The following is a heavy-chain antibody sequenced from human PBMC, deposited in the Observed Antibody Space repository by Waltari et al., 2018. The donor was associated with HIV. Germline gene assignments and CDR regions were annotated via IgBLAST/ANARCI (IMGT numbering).Heavy chain of an antibody. J-gene: IGHJ4*02. CDR1: GYNFTSYG. V-gene: IGHV1-18*01. CDR2: ISAYNGNT. CDR3: ARDKTTYYYGSGVSY. Sequence: QVQLVQSGAEVKKPGASVKVSCKASGYNFTSYGIIWVRQAPGQGLEWMGWISAYNGNTNYAQKLQGRVTMTTDTSTSTAYMELRSLRSDDTAVYYCARDKTTYYYGSGVSYWGQGTLVTVSS. D-gene: IGHD3-10*01.